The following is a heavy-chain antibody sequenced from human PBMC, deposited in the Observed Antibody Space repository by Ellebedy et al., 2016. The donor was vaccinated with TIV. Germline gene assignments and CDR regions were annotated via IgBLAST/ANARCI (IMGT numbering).Heavy chain of an antibody. CDR2: INPSNGGT. CDR1: GYTFTAYY. V-gene: IGHV1-46*01. CDR3: ARLKGRDAL. J-gene: IGHJ4*02. Sequence: ASVKVSXXASGYTFTAYYVHWVRQAPGQGLEWMGMINPSNGGTTYAQNFQGRVSMTRDTSTSTLYLELSSLTSEDTAVYYCARLKGRDALWGKGTLVTVSS. D-gene: IGHD3-10*01.